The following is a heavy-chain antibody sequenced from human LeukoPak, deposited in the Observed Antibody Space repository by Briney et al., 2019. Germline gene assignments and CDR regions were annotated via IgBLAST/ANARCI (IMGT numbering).Heavy chain of an antibody. CDR1: GGSISSYY. V-gene: IGHV4-59*01. Sequence: SETLSLTCTVSGGSISSYYWSWIRQPPGKGLEWIGYIYYSGSTNYNPSLKSRVTISVDTSQNQFSLKLSSVTAADTAVYYCAREVPSYSGSYYPYYYYYMDVWGKGTTVTVSS. D-gene: IGHD1-26*01. J-gene: IGHJ6*03. CDR2: IYYSGST. CDR3: AREVPSYSGSYYPYYYYYMDV.